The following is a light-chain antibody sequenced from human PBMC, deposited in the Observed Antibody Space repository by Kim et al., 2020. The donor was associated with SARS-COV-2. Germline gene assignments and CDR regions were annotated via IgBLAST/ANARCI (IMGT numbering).Light chain of an antibody. CDR2: QDT. CDR3: QAWDSSTVG. J-gene: IGLJ2*01. CDR1: KLGHKY. V-gene: IGLV3-1*01. Sequence: SYELTQPPSVSVSPGQTASISCSGDKLGHKYTCWYQQKPGQSPVLVIFQDTKRPSGIPERLSVSNSGNTATLTISGTQAMDEADYYCQAWDSSTVGFGGG.